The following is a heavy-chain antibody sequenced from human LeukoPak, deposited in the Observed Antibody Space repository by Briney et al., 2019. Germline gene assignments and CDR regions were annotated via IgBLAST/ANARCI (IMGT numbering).Heavy chain of an antibody. CDR2: MHHSGTT. CDR3: ASADYYRLDF. D-gene: IGHD3-10*01. CDR1: GGSISSSDW. Sequence: PSETLSLTCAVSGGSISSSDWWSWVRQPPGKGLEWIGEMHHSGTTNYNPSLKSRVTMSVDKSKNQFTLKLSSVTAADTAVYFCASADYYRLDFWGQGTLVTVSS. V-gene: IGHV4-4*02. J-gene: IGHJ4*02.